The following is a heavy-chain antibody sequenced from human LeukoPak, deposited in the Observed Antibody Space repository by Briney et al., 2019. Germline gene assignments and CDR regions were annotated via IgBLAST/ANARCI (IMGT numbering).Heavy chain of an antibody. J-gene: IGHJ6*02. CDR1: GGSISSSSYY. CDR2: IYYSGST. Sequence: SETLSLTCTVSGGSISSSSYYWGWLRQPPGKGLEWIGRIYYSGSTYYHPSLKSRVTISVDTSKNQYCLMLSSVTAADTAVYYCARDGRIAARPPIPETPIGYGMDVWGQGTTVTVSS. CDR3: ARDGRIAARPPIPETPIGYGMDV. D-gene: IGHD6-6*01. V-gene: IGHV4-39*07.